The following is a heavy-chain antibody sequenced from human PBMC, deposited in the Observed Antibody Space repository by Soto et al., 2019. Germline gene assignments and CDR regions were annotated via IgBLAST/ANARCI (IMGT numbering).Heavy chain of an antibody. CDR2: ISRDGSSK. CDR1: GFTFSRYA. J-gene: IGHJ4*02. CDR3: ARSRNGAVPDSINF. D-gene: IGHD2-8*01. Sequence: QVHLVESGGGVVQPGGSLRLSCAASGFTFSRYAMHWVRQAPGEGLEWVAVISRDGSSKYYGDSVKGRFTVSRDNSNNTLYLSMTSLSPDDTAVFYCARSRNGAVPDSINFWGQGTLVTVSS. V-gene: IGHV3-30-3*01.